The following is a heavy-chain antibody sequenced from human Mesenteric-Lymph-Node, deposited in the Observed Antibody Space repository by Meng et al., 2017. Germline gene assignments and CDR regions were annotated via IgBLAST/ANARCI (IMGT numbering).Heavy chain of an antibody. V-gene: IGHV1-69*13. CDR1: GGTFSSYA. J-gene: IGHJ6*02. CDR3: ARADDTLVVPAAKLYYYGMDV. D-gene: IGHD2-2*01. Sequence: SVKVSCKASGGTFSSYAISWVRQAPGQGLEWMGGIIPIFGTANYAQKFQGRVTITADESTSTAYMELGSLRSEDTAVYYCARADDTLVVPAAKLYYYGMDVWDQGTKVTVSS. CDR2: IIPIFGTA.